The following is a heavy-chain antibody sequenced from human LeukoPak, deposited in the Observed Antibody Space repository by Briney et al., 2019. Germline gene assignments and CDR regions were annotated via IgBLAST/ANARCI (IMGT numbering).Heavy chain of an antibody. V-gene: IGHV4-61*02. CDR2: SYTSGST. J-gene: IGHJ4*02. D-gene: IGHD5-12*01. Sequence: SQTLSLTCTVSGGSISHGSNYWTWIRQPAGKGLEWIGRSYTSGSTIYNPSLKSRVTISVDTSKNQFSLNLSSVTAADTAVYYCARVYGYDTHIDSWGQGILVTVSS. CDR3: ARVYGYDTHIDS. CDR1: GGSISHGSNY.